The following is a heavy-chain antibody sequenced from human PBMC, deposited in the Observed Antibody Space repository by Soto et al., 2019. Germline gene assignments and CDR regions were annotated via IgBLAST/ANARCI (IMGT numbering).Heavy chain of an antibody. Sequence: GGSLRLSCAASGFRFSNYWMTWVRQAPGKGLEWVANIKEDGSEKYYVDSVKGRFTISRDNAEKSLYLQMNSLSADDTAVYYCVTDVPRDSSSSGWGQGTLVTVSS. V-gene: IGHV3-7*01. CDR3: VTDVPRDSSSSG. D-gene: IGHD6-6*01. CDR2: IKEDGSEK. J-gene: IGHJ4*02. CDR1: GFRFSNYW.